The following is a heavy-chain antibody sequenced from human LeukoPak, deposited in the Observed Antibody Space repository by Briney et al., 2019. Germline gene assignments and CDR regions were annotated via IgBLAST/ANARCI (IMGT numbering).Heavy chain of an antibody. CDR1: GYSISSGYY. Sequence: SETLSLTXAVSGYSISSGYYWGRIRQPPGKGLECIGSIYHSGSTYYNPSLKSRVTISVDTSKNQFSLKLSSVTAADTAVYYCARGSYGSGSYYAPFDYWGQGTLVTVSS. J-gene: IGHJ4*02. D-gene: IGHD3-10*01. V-gene: IGHV4-38-2*01. CDR2: IYHSGST. CDR3: ARGSYGSGSYYAPFDY.